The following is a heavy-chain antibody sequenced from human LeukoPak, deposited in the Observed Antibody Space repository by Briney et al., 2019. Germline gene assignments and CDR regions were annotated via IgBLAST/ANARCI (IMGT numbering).Heavy chain of an antibody. V-gene: IGHV4-59*08. CDR2: IYYSGST. CDR3: ARLMTRHHDAFDI. CDR1: GGSIRGYY. J-gene: IGHJ3*02. D-gene: IGHD2-21*02. Sequence: PSETLSLTCTVPGGSIRGYYWSWIRQPPGKGLEWIGYIYYSGSTNYNPSLKSRVTISVDTSKNQFSLKLSSVTAADTAVYYCARLMTRHHDAFDIWGQGTMVTVSS.